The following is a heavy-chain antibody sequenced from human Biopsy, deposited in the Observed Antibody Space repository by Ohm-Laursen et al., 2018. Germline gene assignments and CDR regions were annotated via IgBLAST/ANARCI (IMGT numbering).Heavy chain of an antibody. CDR3: ARGEVTFGELIVSLDS. D-gene: IGHD3-16*02. V-gene: IGHV1-18*01. Sequence: ASVKVSCKLSGYNFISYSINWVRQAPGQGLEWMGWIRPLNGDTKYGQKFQDRVTMTTDTSTSTVNMELTSLRSDDTAVYYCARGEVTFGELIVSLDSWGQGTLVTVSS. J-gene: IGHJ4*02. CDR2: IRPLNGDT. CDR1: GYNFISYS.